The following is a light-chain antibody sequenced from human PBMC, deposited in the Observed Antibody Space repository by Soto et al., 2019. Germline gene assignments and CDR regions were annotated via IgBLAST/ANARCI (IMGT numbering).Light chain of an antibody. CDR3: QQNYISPPA. Sequence: DIQMTQSPSSLSASVGDRVTITCRASQSISTYLNWYQQKPGKAPKFLIYAASSLQSGVPSRFSGRGSGTDFTLTISSLQPEDFATYYCQQNYISPPAFGPGTKVDIK. CDR1: QSISTY. J-gene: IGKJ3*01. CDR2: AAS. V-gene: IGKV1-39*01.